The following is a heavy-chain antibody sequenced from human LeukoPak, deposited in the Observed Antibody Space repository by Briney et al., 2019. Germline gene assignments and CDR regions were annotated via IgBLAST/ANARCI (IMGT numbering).Heavy chain of an antibody. J-gene: IGHJ4*02. CDR1: GYTFTSYG. Sequence: GASVKVSCKASGYTFTSYGISWVRQAPGQGLEWMGWISAYNGNTNYAQKLQGRVTMTTDTSTSTAYMELRSLRSDDTAVYYCAIGGCSGGSCYFFDYWGQGTLVTVSS. V-gene: IGHV1-18*01. CDR3: AIGGCSGGSCYFFDY. CDR2: ISAYNGNT. D-gene: IGHD2-15*01.